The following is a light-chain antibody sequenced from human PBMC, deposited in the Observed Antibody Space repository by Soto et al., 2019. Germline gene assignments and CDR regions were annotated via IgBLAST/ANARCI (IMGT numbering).Light chain of an antibody. CDR2: RNN. CDR3: AAWDDSLSGPV. Sequence: QSVLTQPPSASGTPGQRVTISCSGSSSNIGSNYVYWYQQLPGTAPKLLIYRNNQRPSGVPDRFSGSESGTSASLAISGLRSEDAADYYCAAWDDSLSGPVFGGGTQLTVL. V-gene: IGLV1-47*01. J-gene: IGLJ7*01. CDR1: SSNIGSNY.